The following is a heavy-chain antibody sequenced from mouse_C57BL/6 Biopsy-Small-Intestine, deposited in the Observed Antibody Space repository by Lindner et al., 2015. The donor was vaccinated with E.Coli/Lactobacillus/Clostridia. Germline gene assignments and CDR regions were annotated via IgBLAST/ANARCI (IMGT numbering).Heavy chain of an antibody. V-gene: IGHV1-5*01. CDR1: GYTFTGYW. Sequence: QESGAELMKPGASVKLSCKATGYTFTGYWIEWVKQRPGQGLEWIGAVYPGNSDPTYNQKFRGKAKLTAVTSASTAYMELSSLTNEDSAVYYCTRTIITTVDFDYWGQGTTLTVSS. D-gene: IGHD1-1*01. CDR2: VYPGNSDP. J-gene: IGHJ2*01. CDR3: TRTIITTVDFDY.